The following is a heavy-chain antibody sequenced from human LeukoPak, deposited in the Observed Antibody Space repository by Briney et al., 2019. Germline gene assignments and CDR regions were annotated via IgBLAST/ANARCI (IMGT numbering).Heavy chain of an antibody. CDR3: ARDPLWFGEYAFDI. CDR1: GFTFSSYS. J-gene: IGHJ3*02. Sequence: GGSLRLSCAASGFTFSSYSMNWVRQAPGKGLEWVSYISSSSTIYYADSVKGRFTISRDNAKNSLYLQMNSLRAEDTAVYYCARDPLWFGEYAFDIWGQGTMVTVSS. V-gene: IGHV3-48*01. D-gene: IGHD3-10*01. CDR2: ISSSSTI.